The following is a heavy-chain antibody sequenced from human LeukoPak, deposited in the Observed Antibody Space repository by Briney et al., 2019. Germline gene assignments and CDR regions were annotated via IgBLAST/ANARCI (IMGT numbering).Heavy chain of an antibody. CDR1: GITFINAW. CDR2: IKSLSDGGTT. Sequence: PGGSLRLSCAASGITFINAWMNWVRQAPGKGLEWVGRIKSLSDGGTTEYAAPVEGRFTISRDDRKNTVYLQLNSLKMEDTAVYYCTTPLTTVTTKPFDSWGQGTLVTVSS. J-gene: IGHJ4*02. D-gene: IGHD4-11*01. CDR3: TTPLTTVTTKPFDS. V-gene: IGHV3-15*01.